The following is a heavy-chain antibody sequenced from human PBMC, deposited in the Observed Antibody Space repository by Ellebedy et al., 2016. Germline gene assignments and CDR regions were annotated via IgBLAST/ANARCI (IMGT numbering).Heavy chain of an antibody. CDR1: GGSFSGYY. CDR3: ARDRVAVAVRYYYYGMDV. D-gene: IGHD6-19*01. J-gene: IGHJ6*02. Sequence: SETLSLTXAVYGGSFSGYYWSWIRQPPGKGLEWIGEINHSGSTNYNPSLKSRVTISVDTSKNQFSLKLSSVTAADTAVYYCARDRVAVAVRYYYYGMDVWGQGTTVTVSS. V-gene: IGHV4-34*01. CDR2: INHSGST.